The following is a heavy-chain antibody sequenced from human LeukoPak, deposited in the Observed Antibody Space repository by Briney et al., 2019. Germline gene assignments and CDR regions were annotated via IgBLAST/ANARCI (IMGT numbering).Heavy chain of an antibody. CDR2: IYYSGST. J-gene: IGHJ4*02. V-gene: IGHV4-39*07. D-gene: IGHD4-17*01. CDR1: GGSISSSSYY. Sequence: SETLSLTCTVSGGSISSSSYYWGWLRQPPGKGLEGIGSIYYSGSTYYNPSLKSRVTISVDTSKNQFSPKLSSVTAADTAVYYCARWDYGDHPVDYWGQGTLVTVSS. CDR3: ARWDYGDHPVDY.